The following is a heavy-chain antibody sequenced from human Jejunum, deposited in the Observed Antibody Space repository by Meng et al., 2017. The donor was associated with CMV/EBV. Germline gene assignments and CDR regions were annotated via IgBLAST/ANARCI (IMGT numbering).Heavy chain of an antibody. J-gene: IGHJ4*02. CDR1: RGSLSFYY. CDR2: IFTTGST. D-gene: IGHD3-22*01. Sequence: LPGAGAGLLNPSGTLSLACTVSRGSLSFYYWSWIRKPAGKGLEWIGRIFTTGSTNYHPSLKSRVTMSVDTSKNQISLRLTSVTAADTAIYYCVRETDMTVGPHFDYWGQGALVTVSS. V-gene: IGHV4-4*07. CDR3: VRETDMTVGPHFDY.